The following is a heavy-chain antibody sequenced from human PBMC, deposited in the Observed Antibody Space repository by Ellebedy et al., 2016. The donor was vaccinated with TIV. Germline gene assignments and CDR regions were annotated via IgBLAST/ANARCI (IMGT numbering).Heavy chain of an antibody. CDR2: ISWNSGSI. Sequence: SLKISXAASGFTFSSYWMHWVRQAPGKGLEWVSGISWNSGSIGYADSVKGRFTISRDNAKNSLYLQMNSLRAEDTAVYYCARDGDTSYYDSSELNYWGQGTLVTVSS. D-gene: IGHD3-22*01. J-gene: IGHJ4*02. V-gene: IGHV3-9*01. CDR3: ARDGDTSYYDSSELNY. CDR1: GFTFSSYW.